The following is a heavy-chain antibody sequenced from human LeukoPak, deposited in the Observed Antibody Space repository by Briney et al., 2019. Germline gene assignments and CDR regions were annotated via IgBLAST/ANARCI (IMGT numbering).Heavy chain of an antibody. J-gene: IGHJ6*02. Sequence: GGSLRLSCAASGFTFSSYNMNWVHQAPGKGLEWVSSISSSSSYIYYADSVKGRFTISRDNAKNSLYLQMNSLRAEDTAVYYCARGEILGAPNGDYYYGMDVWGQGTTVTVSS. CDR1: GFTFSSYN. D-gene: IGHD3-3*01. V-gene: IGHV3-21*01. CDR3: ARGEILGAPNGDYYYGMDV. CDR2: ISSSSSYI.